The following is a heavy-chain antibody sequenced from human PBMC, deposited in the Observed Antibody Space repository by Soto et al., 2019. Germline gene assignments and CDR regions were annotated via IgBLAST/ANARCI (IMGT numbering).Heavy chain of an antibody. CDR3: ARGGCGGDCYSGY. D-gene: IGHD2-21*02. Sequence: QVQLVQSGAEVKKPGSSVKVSCTASGGTFSSYTISWVRQAPGQGLEWMGRIIPILGIANYAQKFQGRVTITADKSTSTAYMELSSLRSEDTAVYYCARGGCGGDCYSGYWGQGTLVTVSS. J-gene: IGHJ4*02. CDR1: GGTFSSYT. CDR2: IIPILGIA. V-gene: IGHV1-69*02.